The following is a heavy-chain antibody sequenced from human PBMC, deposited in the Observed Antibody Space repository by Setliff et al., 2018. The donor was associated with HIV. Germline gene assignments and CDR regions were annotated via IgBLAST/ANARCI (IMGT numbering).Heavy chain of an antibody. CDR3: AKAVGGGYAGYFDY. CDR1: GFTFSSYW. Sequence: GGSLRLSCAASGFTFSSYWMSWVRQAPGKGLEWVANIKQDGSEKYYVDSVKGRFTISRDNAKNSLYMQMNSLRAEDTAVYYCAKAVGGGYAGYFDYWGQGTLVTVSS. V-gene: IGHV3-7*01. J-gene: IGHJ4*02. D-gene: IGHD5-12*01. CDR2: IKQDGSEK.